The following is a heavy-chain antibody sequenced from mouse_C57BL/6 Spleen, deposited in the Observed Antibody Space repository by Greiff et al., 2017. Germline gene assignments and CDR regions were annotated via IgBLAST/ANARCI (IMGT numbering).Heavy chain of an antibody. V-gene: IGHV1-52*01. D-gene: IGHD2-3*01. J-gene: IGHJ3*01. CDR3: AREDGYLFAY. CDR2: MDPSDSEN. Sequence: QVQLQQPGAELVRPGPSVKLSCSASGYTFTSYWMHWVKQRPIQGLEWIGNMDPSDSENHSNQKFKDKATLTVDKSSSTAYMQLSSLTSEDSAVCYCAREDGYLFAYWGQGPLVTVSA. CDR1: GYTFTSYW.